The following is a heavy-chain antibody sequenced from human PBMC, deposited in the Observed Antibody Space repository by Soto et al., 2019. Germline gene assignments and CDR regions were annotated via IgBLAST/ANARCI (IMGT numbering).Heavy chain of an antibody. D-gene: IGHD3-3*01. J-gene: IGHJ6*02. V-gene: IGHV1-18*01. CDR1: GYTFTSYG. CDR3: ARDTAKTHYDFWSGYYTPQGYGMDV. Sequence: ASVKVSCKASGYTFTSYGISWVRQAPGQGLEWMGWISAYNGNTNYAQKLQGRVTMTTDTSTSTAYMELRSLRSDDTAVYYCARDTAKTHYDFWSGYYTPQGYGMDVWGQGTTVTVSS. CDR2: ISAYNGNT.